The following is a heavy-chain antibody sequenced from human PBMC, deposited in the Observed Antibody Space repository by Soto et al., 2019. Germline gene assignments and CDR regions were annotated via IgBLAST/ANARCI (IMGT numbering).Heavy chain of an antibody. CDR3: AKFPSSGYYFDY. D-gene: IGHD3-22*01. CDR2: ISGSGGST. Sequence: EVQLLESGGGLVQPGGSLRLSCAASGFTFSSYAMSWVRQAPGKGLEWVSAISGSGGSTYYADSVRGRFTISRDNSKNTLYLQMNSLRAEDTAVYYCAKFPSSGYYFDYWGQGTLVTVSS. J-gene: IGHJ4*02. V-gene: IGHV3-23*01. CDR1: GFTFSSYA.